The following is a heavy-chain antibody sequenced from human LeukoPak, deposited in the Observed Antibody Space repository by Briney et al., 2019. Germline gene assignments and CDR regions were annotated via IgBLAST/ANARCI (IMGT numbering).Heavy chain of an antibody. CDR2: INSDGSST. J-gene: IGHJ4*02. CDR3: ARDGSWPKTFDH. V-gene: IGHV3-74*01. D-gene: IGHD6-13*01. CDR1: GFTFSTYW. Sequence: GGSLRLSCVGSGFTFSTYWVHWVRQAPGEGLEWVSRINSDGSSTSYVDSVKGRFTISRDNAKSTVYLQMNSLRAEDTAVYYCARDGSWPKTFDHWGQGTLVTVSS.